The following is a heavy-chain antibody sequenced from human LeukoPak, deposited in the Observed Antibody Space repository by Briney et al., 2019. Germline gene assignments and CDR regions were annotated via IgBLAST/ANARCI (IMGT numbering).Heavy chain of an antibody. V-gene: IGHV3-23*01. Sequence: VGSLRLSCVASGFTFSSYFMTWVRQAPGEGLEWVSDISGSGSHTYYADSVKGRFTISRDNSKNTLYLQMNSLRVEDTAVYYCATRRSPLDYWGQGTLVTVSS. CDR3: ATRRSPLDY. J-gene: IGHJ4*02. CDR2: ISGSGSHT. CDR1: GFTFSSYF.